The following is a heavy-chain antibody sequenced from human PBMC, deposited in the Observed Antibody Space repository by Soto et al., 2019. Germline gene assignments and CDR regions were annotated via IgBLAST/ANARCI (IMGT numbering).Heavy chain of an antibody. Sequence: SGATLVNPTQTLTLTCTLSGFSLSTSGMCVSWIRQPPGKALEWLALIDWDDDKYYSTSLKTRLTISKDTSKNQVVLTMTNMDPVDTATYYCARITHYDILTGYPYGMDVWGQGTTVTVSS. J-gene: IGHJ6*02. V-gene: IGHV2-70*01. CDR1: GFSLSTSGMC. D-gene: IGHD3-9*01. CDR3: ARITHYDILTGYPYGMDV. CDR2: IDWDDDK.